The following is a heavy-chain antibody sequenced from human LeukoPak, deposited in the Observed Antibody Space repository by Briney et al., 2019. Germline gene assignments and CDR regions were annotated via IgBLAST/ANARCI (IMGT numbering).Heavy chain of an antibody. CDR2: VKQDGSEK. V-gene: IGHV3-7*03. J-gene: IGHJ4*02. CDR1: GFTFSSYW. Sequence: GGSLRLSCAASGFTFSSYWMSWVRQAPGKGLEWVANVKQDGSEKYYVDSVKGRFTISRDNAKNSLYLQMNSLRAEDTAVYYCARAPHIVVVTAMAFDYWGQGTLVTASS. CDR3: ARAPHIVVVTAMAFDY. D-gene: IGHD2-21*02.